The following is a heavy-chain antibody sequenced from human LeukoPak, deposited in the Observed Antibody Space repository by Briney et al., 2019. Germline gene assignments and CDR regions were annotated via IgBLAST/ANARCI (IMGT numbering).Heavy chain of an antibody. CDR2: IEQDGGEK. CDR1: GFTFSTYW. CDR3: ARSPLNSSGWYWNY. Sequence: GGSLRLSCAASGFTFSTYWMTWVRQAPRKGLEWVANIEQDGGEKHYVDSVKGRFTISRDNAKNSLYLQMNSLRAEDTAVYYCARSPLNSSGWYWNYWGQGTLVTVSS. J-gene: IGHJ4*02. D-gene: IGHD6-19*01. V-gene: IGHV3-7*05.